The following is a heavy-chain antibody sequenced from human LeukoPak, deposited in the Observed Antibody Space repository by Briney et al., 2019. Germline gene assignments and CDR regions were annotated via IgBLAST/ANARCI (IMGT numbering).Heavy chain of an antibody. CDR3: ASPTTTVTTYDAFDI. CDR1: GGTFSSYA. J-gene: IGHJ3*02. CDR2: IIPIFGTA. V-gene: IGHV1-69*01. D-gene: IGHD4-17*01. Sequence: GSSVKVSCKASGGTFSSYAISWVRQAPGQGLEWMGGIIPIFGTANYAQKFQGRVTITADESTSTGYMELSSLRSEDTAVYYCASPTTTVTTYDAFDIWGQGTMVTVSS.